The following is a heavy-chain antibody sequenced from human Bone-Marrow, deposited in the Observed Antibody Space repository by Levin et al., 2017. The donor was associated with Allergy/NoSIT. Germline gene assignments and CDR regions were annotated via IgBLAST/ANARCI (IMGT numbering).Heavy chain of an antibody. J-gene: IGHJ4*01. Sequence: PGGSLRLSCVVSGFTFRSYAMTWVRQAPGKGLEWVSGISGSGSRTYYADSVEGRFTISRDTSKSTLYLEMSSLRAEDTGVYYCASGYDSSGYYPQYYFDYWGHGTQVAVSS. D-gene: IGHD3-22*01. CDR1: GFTFRSYA. V-gene: IGHV3-23*01. CDR2: ISGSGSRT. CDR3: ASGYDSSGYYPQYYFDY.